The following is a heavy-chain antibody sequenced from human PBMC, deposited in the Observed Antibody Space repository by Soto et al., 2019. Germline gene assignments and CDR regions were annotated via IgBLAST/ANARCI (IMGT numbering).Heavy chain of an antibody. CDR3: TRASSLDFDF. V-gene: IGHV3-49*04. D-gene: IGHD3-16*01. CDR1: GFTFGDYA. Sequence: GGSLRLACTTSGFTFGDYALSWVRQAPGKGLEWVGFIRRNAYGGTTDYSASVKGRFTISRDDSKSIAYLQMNSLRTEDTALYYCTRASSLDFDFWGQGTLVTVSS. CDR2: IRRNAYGGTT. J-gene: IGHJ4*02.